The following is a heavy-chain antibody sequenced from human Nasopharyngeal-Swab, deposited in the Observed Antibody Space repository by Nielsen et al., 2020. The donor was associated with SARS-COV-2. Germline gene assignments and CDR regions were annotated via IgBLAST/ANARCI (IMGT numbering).Heavy chain of an antibody. CDR3: ASYGAGSYYSTGVYY. J-gene: IGHJ4*02. D-gene: IGHD3-10*01. CDR1: GFTFSSYA. CDR2: ISGSGGST. Sequence: GESLKISCAASGFTFSSYAMSWVRQAPGKGLEWVSAISGSGGSTYYADSVKGRFTISRDNSKNTLYLQLNSLKVEDTAVYYCASYGAGSYYSTGVYYWGQGTRVIVSS. V-gene: IGHV3-23*01.